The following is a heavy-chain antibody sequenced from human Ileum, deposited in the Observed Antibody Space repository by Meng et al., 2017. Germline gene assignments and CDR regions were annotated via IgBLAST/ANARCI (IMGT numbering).Heavy chain of an antibody. Sequence: QVQLQESGPGRVSPSETLSLTCTVSGGSVSSDTYFWSWIRQPPGKGLEWIGYIYFSGGTYYNPSLKSRVTISRDTSKKQFSLNLSSATAADTAVYYCATGSFSSDLPFDYWGQGTLVTVSS. D-gene: IGHD3-3*01. J-gene: IGHJ4*02. CDR1: GGSVSSDTYF. CDR3: ATGSFSSDLPFDY. CDR2: IYFSGGT. V-gene: IGHV4-61*01.